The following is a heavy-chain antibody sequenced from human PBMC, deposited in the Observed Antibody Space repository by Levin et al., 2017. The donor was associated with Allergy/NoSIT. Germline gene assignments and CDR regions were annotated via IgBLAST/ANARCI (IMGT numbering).Heavy chain of an antibody. CDR3: TRVIVVATIADYMDV. J-gene: IGHJ6*03. CDR2: LYSGGSA. CDR1: GFTVTSYY. Sequence: GESLKISCAASGFTVTSYYMSWVRQTPEKGLEWVSILYSGGSAYYADSVKGRFTISRDNSKNTLSLQMNSLRSEDTAVYYCTRVIVVATIADYMDVWGRGTTVTVSS. V-gene: IGHV3-66*02. D-gene: IGHD5-12*01.